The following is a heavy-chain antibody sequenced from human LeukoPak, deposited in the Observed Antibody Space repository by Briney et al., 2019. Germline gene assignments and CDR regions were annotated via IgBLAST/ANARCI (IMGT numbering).Heavy chain of an antibody. CDR3: AREGPICSSTSCCGGGNAFDI. V-gene: IGHV4-61*02. CDR2: IYTSGST. Sequence: SETLSLTCTVSGGSISSGSYYWSWIRQPAGKGLEWIGRIYTSGSTNYNPSLKIRVTISLDTSNQFSLKLSSVTAADTAVYYCAREGPICSSTSCCGGGNAFDIWGQGTMVTVSS. D-gene: IGHD2-2*01. CDR1: GGSISSGSYY. J-gene: IGHJ3*02.